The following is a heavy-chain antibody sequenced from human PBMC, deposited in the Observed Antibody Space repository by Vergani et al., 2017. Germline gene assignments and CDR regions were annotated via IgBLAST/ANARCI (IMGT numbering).Heavy chain of an antibody. J-gene: IGHJ4*02. CDR1: GAAFNSYQ. V-gene: IGHV4-34*12. CDR3: VRDFHSRGPFDV. Sequence: QVQLHQWGAGLLKTSETLSLTCAVSGAAFNSYQWTWIRQSPGRGLEWIGSVFHLGTLYYNPSLQSRVTISMDANNHFSLKLTSVTAADTAVYYCVRDFHSRGPFDVWGQGSLVTVAS. D-gene: IGHD3/OR15-3a*01. CDR2: VFHLGTL.